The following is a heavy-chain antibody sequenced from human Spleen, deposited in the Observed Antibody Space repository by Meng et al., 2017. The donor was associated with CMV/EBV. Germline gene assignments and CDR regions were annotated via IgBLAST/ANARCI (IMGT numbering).Heavy chain of an antibody. J-gene: IGHJ6*02. V-gene: IGHV3-48*03. Sequence: GGSLRLSCAASGFLLNAYEVNWVRQAPGKGLEWASYISRSGTITYYADSVKGRFTISRDTAKSSVSLQMSSLRVDDMAVYYCARFGRYCNSASCYGESYHYYGMDVWGQGTTVTVSS. CDR2: ISRSGTIT. D-gene: IGHD2/OR15-2a*01. CDR3: ARFGRYCNSASCYGESYHYYGMDV. CDR1: GFLLNAYE.